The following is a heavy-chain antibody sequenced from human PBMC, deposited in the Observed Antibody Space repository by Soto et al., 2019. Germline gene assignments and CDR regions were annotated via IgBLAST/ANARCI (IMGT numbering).Heavy chain of an antibody. D-gene: IGHD3-10*01. CDR1: GFIFSSYW. Sequence: PGGSLRLSCAASGFIFSSYWMHWVRQAPGKGLVWVSRIKSDGTSTTYADSVKGRFTISRDNARNTLYLQMNSLRAEDTAVYYCVRDYMALGRDSNCFDPWGQGALVTVSS. CDR2: IKSDGTST. CDR3: VRDYMALGRDSNCFDP. J-gene: IGHJ5*02. V-gene: IGHV3-74*01.